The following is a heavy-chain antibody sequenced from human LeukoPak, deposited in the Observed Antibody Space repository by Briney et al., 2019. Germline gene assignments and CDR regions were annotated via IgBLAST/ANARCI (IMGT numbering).Heavy chain of an antibody. J-gene: IGHJ3*02. CDR3: ARGALYYYGSSGLGAFDI. V-gene: IGHV4-4*02. CDR2: IYHSGST. CDR1: GGPISSSNW. Sequence: SETLSLTCAVSGGPISSSNWWSWVRQPPGKGVEWIGEIYHSGSTNYNPSLKSRVTISVDKSKNQFSLKLSSVTAADTAVYYCARGALYYYGSSGLGAFDIWGQGTMVTVSS. D-gene: IGHD3-22*01.